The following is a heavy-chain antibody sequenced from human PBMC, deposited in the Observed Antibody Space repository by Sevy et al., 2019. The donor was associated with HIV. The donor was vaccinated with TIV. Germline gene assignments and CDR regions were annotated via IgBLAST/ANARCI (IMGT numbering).Heavy chain of an antibody. CDR2: IYYSGST. Sequence: SETLSLTCTVSVGSVSSGSYYWSWIRQPPGKGLEWIGYIYYSGSTNYNPSLKSRVTISVDTSKNQFSLKLSSVTAADTAVYYCARDQSSSGWYEWDYYYGMDVWGQGTTVTVSS. D-gene: IGHD6-19*01. CDR1: VGSVSSGSYY. V-gene: IGHV4-61*01. J-gene: IGHJ6*02. CDR3: ARDQSSSGWYEWDYYYGMDV.